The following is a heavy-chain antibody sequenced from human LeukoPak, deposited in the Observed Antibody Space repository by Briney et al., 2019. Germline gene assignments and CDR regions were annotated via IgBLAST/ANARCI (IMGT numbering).Heavy chain of an antibody. CDR2: ISDDGSNK. V-gene: IGHV3-30*18. Sequence: GGSLRLSCAASGFTFRNYGMHWVRQAPGKGLEWVAVISDDGSNKYYADSVKGRFTISRDNSENTLYLQMNSLSTEDTAVYYCAKVITTPAYDVFDIWGQGTMVTVSS. J-gene: IGHJ3*02. D-gene: IGHD2-15*01. CDR3: AKVITTPAYDVFDI. CDR1: GFTFRNYG.